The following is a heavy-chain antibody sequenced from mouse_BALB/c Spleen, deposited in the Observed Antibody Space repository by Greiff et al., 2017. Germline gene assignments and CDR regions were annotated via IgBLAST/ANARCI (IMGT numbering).Heavy chain of an antibody. CDR2: INPSSGYT. CDR1: GYTFTSYT. D-gene: IGHD1-2*01. CDR3: ARGPHYGYVCWYFDV. Sequence: QVQLQQSGAELARPGASVKMSCKASGYTFTSYTMHWVKQRPGQGLEWIGYINPSSGYTNYNQKFKDKATLTADKSSSTAYMQLSSLTSEDSAVYYCARGPHYGYVCWYFDVWGAGTTVTVSS. J-gene: IGHJ1*01. V-gene: IGHV1-4*01.